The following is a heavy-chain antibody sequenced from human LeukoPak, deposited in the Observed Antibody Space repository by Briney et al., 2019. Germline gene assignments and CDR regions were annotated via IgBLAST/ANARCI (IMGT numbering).Heavy chain of an antibody. CDR3: AKSSYYDARGYYREYYFDY. D-gene: IGHD3-22*01. CDR2: ISGSGGST. CDR1: GFSFSNYA. V-gene: IGHV3-23*01. Sequence: PGGSLILSCVPSGFSFSNYAMSWVRQAPGKGLEWVSSISGSGGSTHYADSVKGRFTISRDKTKNTLYLQMNSLRAEDTAVYYCAKSSYYDARGYYREYYFDYWGQGTLVTVSS. J-gene: IGHJ4*02.